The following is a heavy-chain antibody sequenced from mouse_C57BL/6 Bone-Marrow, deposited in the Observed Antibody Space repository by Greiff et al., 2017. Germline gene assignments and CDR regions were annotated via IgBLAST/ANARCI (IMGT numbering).Heavy chain of an antibody. CDR1: GFSLTSYG. CDR3: AKHSYYGSGYWYFDV. J-gene: IGHJ1*03. CDR2: ICGGGST. V-gene: IGHV2-9*01. Sequence: QVQLKESGPGLMAPSHSLSISCTASGFSLTSYGVNWVRQPPGKGLEWLGVICGGGSTNYNSALMSRLSNSKDNSKSQVFLKMNSLQTDDTTMYYCAKHSYYGSGYWYFDVWGTGTTVTVSS. D-gene: IGHD1-1*01.